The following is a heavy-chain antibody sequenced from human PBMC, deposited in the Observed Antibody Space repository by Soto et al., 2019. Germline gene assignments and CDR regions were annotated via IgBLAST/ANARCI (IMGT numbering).Heavy chain of an antibody. CDR3: ARGTGGNWFDP. Sequence: ASVKVSCKASGYSFTSYHIHWVRQAPGQGLEWMGIINPSGGSTTYAQRLQGRVTMTRDTSTNTIYMELNSLRSDDTAVYYCARGTGGNWFDPWGQGTLVTVSS. CDR2: INPSGGST. V-gene: IGHV1-46*04. CDR1: GYSFTSYH. J-gene: IGHJ5*02. D-gene: IGHD1-1*01.